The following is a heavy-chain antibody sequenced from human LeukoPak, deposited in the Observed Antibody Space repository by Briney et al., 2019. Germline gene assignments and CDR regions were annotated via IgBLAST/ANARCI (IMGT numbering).Heavy chain of an antibody. Sequence: GGSLRLSCAASGFTFRSYAMSWVRQAQGKGLEWVSAISGSGGSTYYADSVKGRFTISRDNSKNTLYLQMNSLGAEDTAVYYCAKRRLRVTGQGIDYWGQGTLVTVSS. CDR3: AKRRLRVTGQGIDY. J-gene: IGHJ4*02. CDR2: ISGSGGST. D-gene: IGHD2-21*02. V-gene: IGHV3-23*01. CDR1: GFTFRSYA.